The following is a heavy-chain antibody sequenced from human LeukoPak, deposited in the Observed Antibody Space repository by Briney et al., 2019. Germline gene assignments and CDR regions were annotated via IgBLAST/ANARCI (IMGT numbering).Heavy chain of an antibody. CDR2: IYHSGST. CDR3: ARDPPRASYGVIGQSRPDYFDY. Sequence: PSETLSLTCTVSGGSISSGSYYWGWIRQPPGKGLEWIGSIYHSGSTYYNPSLKSRVTISVDTSKNQFSLKLSSVTAADTAVYYCARDPPRASYGVIGQSRPDYFDYWGQGTLVTVSS. J-gene: IGHJ4*02. D-gene: IGHD4-17*01. V-gene: IGHV4-39*07. CDR1: GGSISSGSYY.